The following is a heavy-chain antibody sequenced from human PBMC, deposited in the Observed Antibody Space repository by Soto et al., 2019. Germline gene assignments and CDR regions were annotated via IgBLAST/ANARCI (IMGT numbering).Heavy chain of an antibody. CDR2: IRSKTDGGTT. CDR3: TTTRPGTNVFDN. J-gene: IGHJ3*02. Sequence: EVQLVESGGVLVEPGGSLRLSCAASGITFSNAWMNWVRKAPGKGPEYIGRIRSKTDGGTTEYAAPVEGRFTVSRDDSKNTLYLQMSGLKTEDTSVYYCTTTRPGTNVFDNWGQGTLVTVSS. V-gene: IGHV3-15*01. D-gene: IGHD6-13*01. CDR1: GITFSNAW.